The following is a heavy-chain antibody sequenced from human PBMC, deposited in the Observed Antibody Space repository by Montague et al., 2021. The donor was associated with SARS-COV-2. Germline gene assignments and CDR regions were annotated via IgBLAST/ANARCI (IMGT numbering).Heavy chain of an antibody. Sequence: SETLSLTCTVSGGSIGSSSYYWGWIRQPPGKGLEWIGSIYYSGSTYYNPSLKSRVTISVDTSKNQFSLKLSSVTAADTAVYYCARKEMKYSSIWSTGGNWFDPWGQGTPVTVSS. V-gene: IGHV4-39*01. CDR2: IYYSGST. CDR1: GGSIGSSSYY. CDR3: ARKEMKYSSIWSTGGNWFDP. D-gene: IGHD6-13*01. J-gene: IGHJ5*02.